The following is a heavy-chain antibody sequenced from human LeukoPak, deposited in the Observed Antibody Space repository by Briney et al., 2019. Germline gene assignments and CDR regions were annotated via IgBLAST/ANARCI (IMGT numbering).Heavy chain of an antibody. CDR1: GYTFTGYY. CDR2: INPNSGGT. D-gene: IGHD3-22*01. J-gene: IGHJ4*02. CDR3: ARVYDSSGYPTLYFDY. V-gene: IGHV1-2*02. Sequence: ASVTVSCKASGYTFTGYYMHWVRQAPGQGLEWMGWINPNSGGTNYAQKFQGRVTMTRDTSISTAYMELSRLRSDDTAVYYCARVYDSSGYPTLYFDYWGQGTLVTVSS.